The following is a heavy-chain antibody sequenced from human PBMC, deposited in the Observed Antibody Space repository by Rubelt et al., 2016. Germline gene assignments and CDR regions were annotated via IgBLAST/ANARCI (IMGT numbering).Heavy chain of an antibody. D-gene: IGHD5-18*01. CDR3: AREVRVAMVTIDH. V-gene: IGHV4-34*02. CDR2: INHSGST. J-gene: IGHJ4*02. Sequence: QVQLQQWGAGLLKPSETLSLTCAVYGGSFSGYYWSWIRQPPGKGLEWIGEINHSGSTNCNPSLKSRVTISVDTSKNQFSLNLSSVTAADTAVYYCAREVRVAMVTIDHWGQGTLATVSS. CDR1: GGSFSGYY.